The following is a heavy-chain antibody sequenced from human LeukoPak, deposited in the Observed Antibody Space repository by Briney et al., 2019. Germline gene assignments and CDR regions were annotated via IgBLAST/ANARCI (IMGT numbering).Heavy chain of an antibody. CDR3: APRGAHGY. D-gene: IGHD4/OR15-4a*01. CDR2: IGTRSRHI. V-gene: IGHV3-21*01. CDR1: GFSLTDYS. Sequence: GGSLRLSCAVSGFSLTDYSMNWIRQAPGKGLEWVSSIGTRSRHIYYAESVKGRFTISRDNATNSVYLQMNSLGVEDTVVYYCAPRGAHGYWGQGTLVTVSS. J-gene: IGHJ4*02.